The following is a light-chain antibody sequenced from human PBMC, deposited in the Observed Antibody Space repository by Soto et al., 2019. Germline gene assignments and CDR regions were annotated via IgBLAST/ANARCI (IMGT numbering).Light chain of an antibody. CDR2: AAS. V-gene: IGKV1-27*01. Sequence: DIQMTQSPSSLSASVGDRVTITCRASQGISNYLAWYQQKPGKVPKLLIYAASTLQSGVPSRCSGSGSGTEFTLTISSLQPEDVATYYCQKYNSAPRTFGQGTKVEIK. CDR3: QKYNSAPRT. CDR1: QGISNY. J-gene: IGKJ1*01.